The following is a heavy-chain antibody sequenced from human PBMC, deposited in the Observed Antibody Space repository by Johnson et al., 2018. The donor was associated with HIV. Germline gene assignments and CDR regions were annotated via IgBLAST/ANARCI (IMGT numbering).Heavy chain of an antibody. D-gene: IGHD3-10*01. V-gene: IGHV3-13*01. CDR2: IGTAGDT. CDR3: TTGVFHAFDM. J-gene: IGHJ3*02. CDR1: GFSVSTYD. Sequence: VQLVESGGGLVQPGGSLRLSCAASGFSVSTYDMHWVRQATGKGLDWVSVIGTAGDTYYLGSVKGRFTISRDNAKNSLYLQMNSLRAEDTAVYYCTTGVFHAFDMWGQGTLVTVSS.